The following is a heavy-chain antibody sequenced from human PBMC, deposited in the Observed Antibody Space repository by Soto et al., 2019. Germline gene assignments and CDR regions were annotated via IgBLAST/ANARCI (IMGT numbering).Heavy chain of an antibody. J-gene: IGHJ5*02. CDR3: ARSVFP. Sequence: QVQLQESGPGLVKPSQTLSLTCTVSGGSISTGGYYWNWIRQPPGKGLEWIGYFYYSGSTYYSPTIKIRVTISVNTAKNQLSLKLSSVTAADTAVYYSARSVFPWGQGTLVTVSS. CDR2: FYYSGST. V-gene: IGHV4-31*03. CDR1: GGSISTGGYY.